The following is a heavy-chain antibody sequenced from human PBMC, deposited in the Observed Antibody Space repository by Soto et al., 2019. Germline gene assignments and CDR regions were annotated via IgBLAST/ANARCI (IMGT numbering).Heavy chain of an antibody. CDR2: INHSGST. CDR1: GGSFSGYY. CDR3: ARGHGWLRKKGLYYFDY. V-gene: IGHV4-34*01. J-gene: IGHJ4*02. Sequence: QVQLQQWDAGLLKPSETLSLTCAVYGGSFSGYYWSWIRQPPGKGLEWIGEINHSGSTNYNPSLKSRVTISVDTSKNQFSLKLSSVTAADTAVYYCARGHGWLRKKGLYYFDYWGQGTLVTVSS. D-gene: IGHD5-12*01.